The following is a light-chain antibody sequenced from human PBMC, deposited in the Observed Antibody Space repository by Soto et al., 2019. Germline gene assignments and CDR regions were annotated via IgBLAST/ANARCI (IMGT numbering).Light chain of an antibody. Sequence: EIVLTQSPDTLSLSPGEGATLSCRASQSLSSNFLAWYQQRPGQAPRLLIYAASSRATGIPDRFSGSGSGTDFTLTISRLEPEDFAVYYCQQYGSSPRTFGQGTRLEIK. CDR2: AAS. CDR3: QQYGSSPRT. V-gene: IGKV3-20*01. J-gene: IGKJ5*01. CDR1: QSLSSNF.